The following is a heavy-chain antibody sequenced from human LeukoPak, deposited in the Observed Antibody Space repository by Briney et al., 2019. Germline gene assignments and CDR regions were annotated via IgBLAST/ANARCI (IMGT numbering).Heavy chain of an antibody. D-gene: IGHD4-17*01. CDR3: ARDLGDYDYYYYYMDV. CDR1: GGTFSSYA. V-gene: IGHV1-69*06. Sequence: ASVKVSCKASGGTFSSYAISWVRQAPGQGLEWMGGIIPIFGTANYAQKFQGRVTITADKSTSTAYMELSSLRSEDTAVYYCARDLGDYDYYYYYMDVWGKGTTVTVSS. CDR2: IIPIFGTA. J-gene: IGHJ6*03.